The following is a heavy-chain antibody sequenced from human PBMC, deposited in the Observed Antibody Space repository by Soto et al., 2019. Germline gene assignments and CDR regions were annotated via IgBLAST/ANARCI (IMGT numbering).Heavy chain of an antibody. CDR2: MNPNSGNT. CDR3: ARGFRVHTIFGLVIIPDYYLDV. Sequence: ASVKVSCKASGYTFTSYDINWVRQATGQGLEWMGWMNPNSGNTGYAQKFQGRVTMTRNTSISTAYMELSSLRSEDTAVYYCARGFRVHTIFGLVIIPDYYLDVWGKGTTVTVSS. D-gene: IGHD3-3*01. CDR1: GYTFTSYD. J-gene: IGHJ6*03. V-gene: IGHV1-8*01.